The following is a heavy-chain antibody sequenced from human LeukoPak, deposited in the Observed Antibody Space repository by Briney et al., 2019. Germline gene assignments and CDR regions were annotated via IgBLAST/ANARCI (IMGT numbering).Heavy chain of an antibody. J-gene: IGHJ4*02. Sequence: GESLKISCRGSGYSFTTYLIGWVRPMPGKGLEWMGIIYPGDSDTGYTPSFQGQVTMSADKSINTAYLQWSSLKASDTAMYYCARRQGCSSTSCPPDYWGQGTLVTVSP. CDR1: GYSFTTYL. CDR3: ARRQGCSSTSCPPDY. V-gene: IGHV5-51*01. CDR2: IYPGDSDT. D-gene: IGHD2-2*01.